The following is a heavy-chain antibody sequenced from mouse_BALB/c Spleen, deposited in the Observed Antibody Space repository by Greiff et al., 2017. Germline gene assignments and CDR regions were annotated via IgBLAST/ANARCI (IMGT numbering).Heavy chain of an antibody. CDR3: ASGLLRGPPAMDY. J-gene: IGHJ4*01. Sequence: EVQLQESGAELAKPGASVKISCKASGYTFTDYNMHWVKQSHGKSLEWIGYIYPYNGGTGYNQKFKSKATLTVDNSSSTAYMELRSLTSEDSAVYYCASGLLRGPPAMDYWGQGTSVTVSS. V-gene: IGHV1S29*02. CDR2: IYPYNGGT. CDR1: GYTFTDYN. D-gene: IGHD1-1*01.